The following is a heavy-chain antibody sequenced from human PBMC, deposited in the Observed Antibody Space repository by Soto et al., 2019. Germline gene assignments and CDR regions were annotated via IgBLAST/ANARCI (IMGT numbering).Heavy chain of an antibody. CDR3: ARSTADCSSTSCYGTLDY. V-gene: IGHV1-69*01. J-gene: IGHJ4*02. D-gene: IGHD2-2*01. Sequence: QVQLVQSGAEVKKPGSSVKVSCKASGGTFSSYAISWVRQAPGQGLEWMGGIIPIFGTANYAQKFQGRVTITADESTSTAYMELSSLRSEETAVYYCARSTADCSSTSCYGTLDYWGQGTLVTVSS. CDR1: GGTFSSYA. CDR2: IIPIFGTA.